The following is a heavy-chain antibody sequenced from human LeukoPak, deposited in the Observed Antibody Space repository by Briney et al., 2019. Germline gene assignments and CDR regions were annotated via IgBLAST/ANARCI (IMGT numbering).Heavy chain of an antibody. CDR1: GGSISSGSYY. CDR2: IYTSGST. CDR3: ARDPSLGGGVGY. J-gene: IGHJ4*02. D-gene: IGHD2-15*01. Sequence: PSQTLSLTCTVSGGSISSGSYYWSWIRQPAGKGLEWIGRIYTSGSTNYNPSLKSRVTISVDTSKHQFSLKLSSVTAADTAVYYCARDPSLGGGVGYWGQGTLVTVSS. V-gene: IGHV4-61*02.